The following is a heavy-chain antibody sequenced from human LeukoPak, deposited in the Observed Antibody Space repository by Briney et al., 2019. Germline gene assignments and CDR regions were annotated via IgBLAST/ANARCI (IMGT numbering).Heavy chain of an antibody. CDR2: ISRSSSTM. V-gene: IGHV3-48*03. D-gene: IGHD1-14*01. Sequence: GGSLRLSCAASGFTFRSYEMNWVRQAPGKGLEWVSDISRSSSTMHYADSMKGRFTISRDNAKSTLYLQMNSLRAEDTAVYYCTRSGIWGQGTLVTVSS. J-gene: IGHJ4*02. CDR3: TRSGI. CDR1: GFTFRSYE.